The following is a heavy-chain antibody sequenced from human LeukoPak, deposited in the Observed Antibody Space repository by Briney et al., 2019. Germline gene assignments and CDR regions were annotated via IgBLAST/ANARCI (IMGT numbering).Heavy chain of an antibody. CDR3: ASVRGYYDSSGYLGY. CDR2: INHSGST. Sequence: SETLSLTCAVYGGSFSGYYWSWIRQPPGKGLEWIGEINHSGSTNYSPSLKSRVTISVDTSKNQFSLKLSSVTAADTAVYYCASVRGYYDSSGYLGYWGQGTLVSVSS. J-gene: IGHJ4*02. CDR1: GGSFSGYY. D-gene: IGHD3-22*01. V-gene: IGHV4-34*01.